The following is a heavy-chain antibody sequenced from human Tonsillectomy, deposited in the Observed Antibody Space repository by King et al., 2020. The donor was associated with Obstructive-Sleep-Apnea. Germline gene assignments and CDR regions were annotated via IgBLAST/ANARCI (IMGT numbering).Heavy chain of an antibody. CDR3: ARDLVPDAFDI. Sequence: VQLVESGGGLVQPGGSLRLSCAASGFTFSGYNMNWVRQAPGKGLEWVSYISSSSSTIYSADSVKRRFTISRDNAKNSLYLQMNSLRAEDTAVYYCARDLVPDAFDIWGQGTMVTVSS. V-gene: IGHV3-48*04. J-gene: IGHJ3*02. D-gene: IGHD6-13*01. CDR1: GFTFSGYN. CDR2: ISSSSSTI.